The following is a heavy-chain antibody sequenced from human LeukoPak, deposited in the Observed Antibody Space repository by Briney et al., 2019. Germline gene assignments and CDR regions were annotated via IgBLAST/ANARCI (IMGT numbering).Heavy chain of an antibody. CDR1: GGSISSYY. Sequence: SETLSLTCTVSGGSISSYYWSWIRQPPGKGLEWIGYIFYSGRTNYNPSLKSRVTISVDTSKNQFSLKLASMTAADTATYYCATLGGTTTWYLDYWGQGALVTVSS. V-gene: IGHV4-59*01. CDR3: ATLGGTTTWYLDY. CDR2: IFYSGRT. J-gene: IGHJ4*02. D-gene: IGHD3-16*01.